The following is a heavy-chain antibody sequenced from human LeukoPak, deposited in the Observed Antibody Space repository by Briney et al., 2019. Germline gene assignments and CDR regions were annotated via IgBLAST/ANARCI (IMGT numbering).Heavy chain of an antibody. V-gene: IGHV3-66*02. J-gene: IGHJ6*03. D-gene: IGHD5-18*01. CDR1: GFTVSSNY. CDR2: IYSGGST. CDR3: ASLQGWIQLSYYMYV. Sequence: GGSLRLSCAASGFTVSSNYMSWVRQAPGKGLEWVSVIYSGGSTYYADSVKGRFTISRDNSKNTLYLQMNSLRAEDTAVYYCASLQGWIQLSYYMYVWGKGTTVTVSS.